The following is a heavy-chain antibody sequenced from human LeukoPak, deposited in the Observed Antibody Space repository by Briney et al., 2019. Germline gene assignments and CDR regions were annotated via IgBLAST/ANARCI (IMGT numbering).Heavy chain of an antibody. CDR3: ASAGQWLALNFDY. D-gene: IGHD6-19*01. CDR2: IKQDGSEK. V-gene: IGHV3-7*01. Sequence: GGSLRLSCAASGFTFSSYWMNWVRQAPGKGLEWVANIKQDGSEKYYVDSVKGRFTISRDNAKNSLYLQMNSLRAEDTAVYYCASAGQWLALNFDYWGQGTLVTVSS. CDR1: GFTFSSYW. J-gene: IGHJ4*02.